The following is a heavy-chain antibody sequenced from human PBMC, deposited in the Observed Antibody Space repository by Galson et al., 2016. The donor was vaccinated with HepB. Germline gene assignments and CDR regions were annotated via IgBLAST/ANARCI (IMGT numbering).Heavy chain of an antibody. CDR1: GYKFRTYG. J-gene: IGHJ4*02. CDR2: ISGYNGNT. D-gene: IGHD3-10*02. V-gene: IGHV1-18*01. CDR3: ARDRYVVFGLGPRKGPFDY. Sequence: SVKVSCKASGYKFRTYGISWVRQAPGQGLEWVGWISGYNGNTKYAQNFQDRVTMTTDPSTDTVHMELRSLRSDDTAMYYCARDRYVVFGLGPRKGPFDYWGQGTLVTVSA.